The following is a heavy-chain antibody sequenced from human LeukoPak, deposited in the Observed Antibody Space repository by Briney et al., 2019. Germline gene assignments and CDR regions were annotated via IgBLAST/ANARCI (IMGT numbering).Heavy chain of an antibody. CDR1: GDTFSRYA. V-gene: IGHV1-69*06. D-gene: IGHD3-22*01. CDR2: IIPIFGTA. CDR3: ARGGRGLYYDSRYNWFDP. J-gene: IGHJ5*02. Sequence: ASVKVSCKASGDTFSRYAISWVRQAPGQGLEWMGGIIPIFGTANYAQKFQGRVTITADKSTSTAYMELSSLRSEDTAVYYCARGGRGLYYDSRYNWFDPWGQGTLVTVSS.